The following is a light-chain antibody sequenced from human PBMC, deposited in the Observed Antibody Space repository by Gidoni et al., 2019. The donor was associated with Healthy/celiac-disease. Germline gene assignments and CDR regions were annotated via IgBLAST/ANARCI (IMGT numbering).Light chain of an antibody. CDR3: RQALQTPT. CDR1: QSLLHSNGYNY. J-gene: IGKJ1*01. CDR2: LGS. V-gene: IGKV2-28*01. Sequence: DIVMTQSALSLPVTPGEPASISCRSSQSLLHSNGYNYLDWYLQKPGQSPQLLIYLGSHRASGVPDRFSGSGSGSDFTLKISRVEAEDVVVYYCRQALQTPTFXQXTKVEIK.